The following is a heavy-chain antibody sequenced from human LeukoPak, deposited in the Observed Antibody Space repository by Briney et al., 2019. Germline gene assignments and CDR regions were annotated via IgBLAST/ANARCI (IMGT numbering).Heavy chain of an antibody. V-gene: IGHV1-69-2*01. CDR1: GYTFTVYY. CDR3: AQGDNWNYGALIDAFDI. D-gene: IGHD1-7*01. J-gene: IGHJ3*02. Sequence: GASVKVSCKASGYTFTVYYMHWVQQAPGKGLEWMGRVDPEDGETIYAEKFQGRVTITADTSTDTAYMELSSLRSEDTAVYYCAQGDNWNYGALIDAFDIWGQGTMVTVSS. CDR2: VDPEDGET.